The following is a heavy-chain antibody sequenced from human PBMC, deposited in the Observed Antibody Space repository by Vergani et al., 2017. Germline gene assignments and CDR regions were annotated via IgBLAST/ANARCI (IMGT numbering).Heavy chain of an antibody. V-gene: IGHV3-23*01. J-gene: IGHJ6*03. D-gene: IGHD3-10*01. Sequence: EVQLLESGGGLVQPGGSLRLSCAASGFTFSSYAMSWVRQAPGKGLEWVSAISGSGGSTYYADSVKGRFTISRDNSKNTLYLQMNSLRAEDTAVYYCARDGLDYYGSGTLRYYMDVWGKGTTVTVSS. CDR1: GFTFSSYA. CDR2: ISGSGGST. CDR3: ARDGLDYYGSGTLRYYMDV.